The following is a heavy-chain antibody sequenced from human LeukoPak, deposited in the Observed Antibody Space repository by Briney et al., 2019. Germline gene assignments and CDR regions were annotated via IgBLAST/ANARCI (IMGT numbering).Heavy chain of an antibody. Sequence: GGSLRLSCAASGFTFSNAWMSWVRQAPGKGLERVGRIKSKTDGGTTDYAAPVKGRFTISRDDSKNTLYLQMNSLKTEDTAVYYCTTDWCSSTSCYFYYFDYWGQGTLVTVSS. CDR1: GFTFSNAW. CDR2: IKSKTDGGTT. D-gene: IGHD2-2*01. CDR3: TTDWCSSTSCYFYYFDY. J-gene: IGHJ4*02. V-gene: IGHV3-15*01.